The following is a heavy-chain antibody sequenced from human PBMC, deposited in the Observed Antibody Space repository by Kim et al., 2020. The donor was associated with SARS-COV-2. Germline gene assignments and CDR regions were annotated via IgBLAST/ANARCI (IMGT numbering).Heavy chain of an antibody. D-gene: IGHD3-22*01. J-gene: IGHJ4*02. Sequence: NPSLKSRVTISVDTSKNQVSLKLSSVTAADTAVYYCARAHYYDSSGYSYWGQGTLVTVSS. V-gene: IGHV4-59*01. CDR3: ARAHYYDSSGYSY.